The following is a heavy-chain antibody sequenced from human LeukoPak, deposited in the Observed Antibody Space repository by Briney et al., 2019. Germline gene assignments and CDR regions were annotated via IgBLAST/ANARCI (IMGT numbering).Heavy chain of an antibody. V-gene: IGHV4-31*03. J-gene: IGHJ4*02. Sequence: LSQTLSLTCTVSGGSNISGGYYWSWIRQHPGKGLEWIGYIYYSGSTYYNPSLKSRVTISVDTSKNQFSLKLSSVTAADTAVYYCASDYYDSSGYTYYFDYWGQGTLVTVSS. CDR1: GGSNISGGYY. D-gene: IGHD3-22*01. CDR2: IYYSGST. CDR3: ASDYYDSSGYTYYFDY.